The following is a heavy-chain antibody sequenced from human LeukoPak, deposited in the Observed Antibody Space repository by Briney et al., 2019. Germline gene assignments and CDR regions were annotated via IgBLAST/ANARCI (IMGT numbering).Heavy chain of an antibody. CDR2: IYHGGST. Sequence: SQTLSLTCAVSGGSISSGGYSWSWIRQPPGKGLEWIGYIYHGGSTYYNPSLKSRVTISVDRSKNQFSLKLSSVTAADTAVYYCAREDYYGSGDYWGQGTLVTVSS. V-gene: IGHV4-30-2*01. J-gene: IGHJ4*02. CDR1: GGSISSGGYS. D-gene: IGHD3-10*01. CDR3: AREDYYGSGDY.